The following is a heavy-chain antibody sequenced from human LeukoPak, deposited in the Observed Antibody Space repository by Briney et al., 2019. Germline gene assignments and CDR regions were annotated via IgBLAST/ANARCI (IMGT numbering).Heavy chain of an antibody. J-gene: IGHJ4*02. CDR2: ISNSGGSI. Sequence: GGSLRLSCAASGFTFSSSVMGWVRQTPGKGLEWVSAISNSGGSINCADSVKGRFTISRDNSKNTLYLQMNGLRAEDTAIYYCAKGGYCSSTSCIFDYWGQGTLVTVSS. CDR1: GFTFSSSV. CDR3: AKGGYCSSTSCIFDY. V-gene: IGHV3-23*01. D-gene: IGHD2-2*01.